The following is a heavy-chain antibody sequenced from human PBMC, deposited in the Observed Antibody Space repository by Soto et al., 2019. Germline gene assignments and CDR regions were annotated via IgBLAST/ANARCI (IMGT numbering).Heavy chain of an antibody. CDR3: AKDRFGIVGPVDY. CDR2: ISGSGDKT. Sequence: EVQLLESGGDLVQPGGSLRLSCAASELIFSDYAMSWVRQAPGKGLECVACISGSGDKTFYADSVKGRFTISRDNSKNTVSLHMNSLRVDDTAVYFCAKDRFGIVGPVDYWGPGTLVTVSS. D-gene: IGHD1-26*01. J-gene: IGHJ4*02. V-gene: IGHV3-23*01. CDR1: ELIFSDYA.